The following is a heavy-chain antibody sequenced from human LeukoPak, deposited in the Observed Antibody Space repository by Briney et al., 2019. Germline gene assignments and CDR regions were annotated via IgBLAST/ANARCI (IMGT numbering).Heavy chain of an antibody. CDR2: IRNDGRNR. V-gene: IGHV3-30*02. J-gene: IGHJ3*02. CDR3: ARGSGFPVDAFDI. D-gene: IGHD3-22*01. CDR1: GFTFSSYG. Sequence: GSLRLSCAASGFTFSSYGMDWVRQAPGKGLEWVAFIRNDGRNRYYADSVKGRFTISRDNSKNTVYLQMNSLRAEDTAVYYCARGSGFPVDAFDIWGQGTMVTVSS.